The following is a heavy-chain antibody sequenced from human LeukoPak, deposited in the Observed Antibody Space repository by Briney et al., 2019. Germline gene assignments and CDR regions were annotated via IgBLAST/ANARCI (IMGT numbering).Heavy chain of an antibody. CDR2: INTNTGNP. D-gene: IGHD2-15*01. J-gene: IGHJ5*02. V-gene: IGHV7-4-1*02. CDR3: AIGYCSGGSLLNWFDP. CDR1: GYTFTSYA. Sequence: ASVKVSCKASGYTFTSYAMNWVLQAPGQGLEWMGWINTNTGNPTYAQGFTGRFVFSLDTSVSTAYLQISSLKAEDTAVYYCAIGYCSGGSLLNWFDPWGQGTLVTVSS.